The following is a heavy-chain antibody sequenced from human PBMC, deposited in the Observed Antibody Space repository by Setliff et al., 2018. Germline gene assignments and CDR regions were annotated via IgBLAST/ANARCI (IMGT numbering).Heavy chain of an antibody. CDR1: GYSISSGHY. V-gene: IGHV4-38-2*02. D-gene: IGHD4-17*01. CDR2: ISHSGST. J-gene: IGHJ4*03. CDR3: AGGRRYDYGWDFDY. Sequence: PSETLSLTCTVSGYSISSGHYWGWIRQPPGKGLEWIGSISHSGSTYYNPSLRSRVTISLDTSKNQFSPKLTSVTAADTAVYYCAGGRRYDYGWDFDYWGQRDHGHRLL.